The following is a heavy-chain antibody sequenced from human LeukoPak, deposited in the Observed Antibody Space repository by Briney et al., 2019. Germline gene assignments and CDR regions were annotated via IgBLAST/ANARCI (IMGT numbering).Heavy chain of an antibody. V-gene: IGHV3-23*01. D-gene: IGHD6-19*01. J-gene: IGHJ3*02. CDR2: FSAETGNT. CDR3: AKARRLGSDWDKDAFDI. CDR1: GFTFSSYG. Sequence: GGSLRLSCAASGFTFSSYGMTWVRQAPGKGLEWVSVFSAETGNTYYADSVKGRFTVSRDNSKNTLYLQITSLRAEDTAVYYCAKARRLGSDWDKDAFDIWGQGTMVTVSS.